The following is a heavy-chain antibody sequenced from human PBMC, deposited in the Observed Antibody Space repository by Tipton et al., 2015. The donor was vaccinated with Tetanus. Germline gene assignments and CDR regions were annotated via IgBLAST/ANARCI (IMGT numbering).Heavy chain of an antibody. CDR1: GGSISSGGYY. D-gene: IGHD1-1*01. Sequence: SLTCTVSGGSISSGGYYWSWIRQHPGKGLEWIGYTYYSGSTYYNPSLKSRVTISVDTSKNQFSLKLSSVTAADTAVYYCARTSREYRDNWFDPWGQGTLVTVSS. J-gene: IGHJ5*02. V-gene: IGHV4-31*03. CDR3: ARTSREYRDNWFDP. CDR2: TYYSGST.